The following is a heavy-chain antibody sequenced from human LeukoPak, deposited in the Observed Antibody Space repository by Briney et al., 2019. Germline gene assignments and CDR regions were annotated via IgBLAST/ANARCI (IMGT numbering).Heavy chain of an antibody. CDR3: ARHGPNSSSWRNYYYYYYMDV. CDR2: ISPGDSDT. J-gene: IGHJ6*03. V-gene: IGHV5-51*01. D-gene: IGHD6-13*01. CDR1: GYSFTSCW. Sequence: GESLKISCKGSGYSFTSCWIGWVRQMPGKGLEWMGIISPGDSDTRYSPSFQGQVTISADKSISTAYLQWSSLKASDTAMYYCARHGPNSSSWRNYYYYYYMDVWGKGTTVTVSS.